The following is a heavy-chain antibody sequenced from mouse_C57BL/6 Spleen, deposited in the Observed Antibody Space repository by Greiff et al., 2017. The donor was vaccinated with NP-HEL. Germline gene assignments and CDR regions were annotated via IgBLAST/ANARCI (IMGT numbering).Heavy chain of an antibody. CDR1: GFTFSDFY. Sequence: DVHLVESGGGLVQSGRSLRLSCATSGFTFSDFYMAWVRQAPGKGLEWIAASRNKANDYTTAYSASVMGRFIVSRDTSQSIHYLQMKALRTEDTAIYYCARDYYAMDYWDQGTSDTVSS. V-gene: IGHV7-1*01. CDR3: ARDYYAMDY. CDR2: SRNKANDYTT. J-gene: IGHJ4*01.